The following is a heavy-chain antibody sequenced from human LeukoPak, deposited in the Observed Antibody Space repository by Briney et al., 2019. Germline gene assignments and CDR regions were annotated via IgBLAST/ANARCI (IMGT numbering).Heavy chain of an antibody. CDR3: AKDRQRSIAVAFDY. J-gene: IGHJ4*02. Sequence: GGSLRLSCAASGFTFSSYEMNWVRQAPGKGLEWVSAISGSGGSTYYADSVKGRFTISRDNSKNTLYLQMNSLRAEDTAVYYCAKDRQRSIAVAFDYWGQGTLVTVSS. CDR2: ISGSGGST. V-gene: IGHV3-23*01. CDR1: GFTFSSYE. D-gene: IGHD6-19*01.